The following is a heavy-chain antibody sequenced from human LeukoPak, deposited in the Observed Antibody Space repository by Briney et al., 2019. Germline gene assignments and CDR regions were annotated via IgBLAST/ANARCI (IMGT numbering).Heavy chain of an antibody. J-gene: IGHJ5*02. V-gene: IGHV5-51*01. CDR2: IYPGDSDT. CDR3: ARRSAAGTRGDNWFDP. Sequence: GESLRISCKGSGYSFTSYWIGWVRQMPGKGLEWMGIIYPGDSDTRYSPSFQGQVTISADKSISTAHLQWSSLKASDTAMYYCARRSAAGTRGDNWFDPWGQGTLVTVSS. D-gene: IGHD6-13*01. CDR1: GYSFTSYW.